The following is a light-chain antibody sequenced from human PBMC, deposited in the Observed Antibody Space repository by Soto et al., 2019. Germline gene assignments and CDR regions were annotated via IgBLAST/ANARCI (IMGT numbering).Light chain of an antibody. V-gene: IGKV3-20*01. Sequence: EIVMTQSPATLSVSTGERATFSCRASQSVSSSSLAWYQKKPGQAPRLLIYEAASRASGIPDRFSGSGSGTDFTLTISRLEPEDFAVYYCQQYVTSPWTFGQGTNVDI. CDR3: QQYVTSPWT. CDR1: QSVSSSS. J-gene: IGKJ1*01. CDR2: EAA.